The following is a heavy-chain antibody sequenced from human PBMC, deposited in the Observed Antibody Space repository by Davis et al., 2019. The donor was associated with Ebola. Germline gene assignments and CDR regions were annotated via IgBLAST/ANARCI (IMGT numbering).Heavy chain of an antibody. Sequence: GGSLRLSCAVSGFTLSGHSMHWVRQAPGKGLEWVAVVSYDGSSKYYADSVKGRFTISRDNSKNTGFLQMNSPRGADTAVYYCARDPSPYSGTYYSTFDIWGQGTMVTVSS. D-gene: IGHD1-26*01. J-gene: IGHJ3*02. CDR2: VSYDGSSK. CDR1: GFTLSGHS. CDR3: ARDPSPYSGTYYSTFDI. V-gene: IGHV3-30-3*01.